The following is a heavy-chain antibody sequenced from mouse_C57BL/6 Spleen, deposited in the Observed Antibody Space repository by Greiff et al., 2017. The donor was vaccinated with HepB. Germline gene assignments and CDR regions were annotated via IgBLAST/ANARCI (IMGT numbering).Heavy chain of an antibody. Sequence: QVQLQQPGAELVKPGASVKMSCKASGYTFTSYWITWVKQRPGQGLEWIGDIYPGSGSTNYNEKFKSKATLTVDTSSSTAYMQLSSLTSEDSAVYYCARRDYSNHDFDYWGQGTTLTVSS. J-gene: IGHJ2*01. V-gene: IGHV1-55*01. CDR1: GYTFTSYW. CDR2: IYPGSGST. CDR3: ARRDYSNHDFDY. D-gene: IGHD2-5*01.